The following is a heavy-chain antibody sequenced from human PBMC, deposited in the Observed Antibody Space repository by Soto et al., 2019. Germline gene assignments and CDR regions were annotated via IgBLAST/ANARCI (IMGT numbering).Heavy chain of an antibody. CDR2: IVVGSGNT. D-gene: IGHD6-19*01. V-gene: IGHV1-58*01. J-gene: IGHJ5*02. Sequence: ASVKVSCKASGFTFTSSAVQWVRQARGQRLEWIGWIVVGSGNTNYAQKFQERVTITRDMSTSTAYMELSSLRSEDTAVYYCAAARDPHSSGWYHWFDPWGPGTLVTVSS. CDR1: GFTFTSSA. CDR3: AAARDPHSSGWYHWFDP.